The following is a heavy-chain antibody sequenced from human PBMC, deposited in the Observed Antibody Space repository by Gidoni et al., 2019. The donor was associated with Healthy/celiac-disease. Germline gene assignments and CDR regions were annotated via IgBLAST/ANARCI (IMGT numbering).Heavy chain of an antibody. J-gene: IGHJ6*02. V-gene: IGHV3-66*02. CDR1: GFTVSSNY. CDR2: INSCGST. D-gene: IGHD6-13*01. Sequence: EVQLVASGGGLVQPGGSLRLPWAASGFTVSSNYMSWVRQPPGKGLEWLSVINSCGSTYYADSVKGRFTISRDNSKKTLYLQMNSLRAEDTAVYYCARDSARGMDVWGQGTTVTVSS. CDR3: ARDSARGMDV.